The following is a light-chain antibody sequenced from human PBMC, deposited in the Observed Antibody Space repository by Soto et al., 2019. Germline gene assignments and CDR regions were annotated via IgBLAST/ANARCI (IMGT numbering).Light chain of an antibody. Sequence: EIVLTQSPGTLSLSPGERATLSCWASQSVSSNLAWYQQKPGQAPRLLIYDVSTRATGIPTRFSGSGSGTEFNLTISSLQSEDFAAYYCQQYNNWPLPFGGGTKVEIK. J-gene: IGKJ4*01. CDR1: QSVSSN. CDR3: QQYNNWPLP. CDR2: DVS. V-gene: IGKV3D-15*01.